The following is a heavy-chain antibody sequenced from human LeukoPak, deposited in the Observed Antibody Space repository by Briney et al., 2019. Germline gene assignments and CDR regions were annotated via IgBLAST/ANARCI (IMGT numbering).Heavy chain of an antibody. J-gene: IGHJ4*02. CDR2: IIPIFGTA. CDR1: GGTFSSYA. D-gene: IGHD3-10*01. CDR3: ARDRGSYYGSGSYYGIFDY. Sequence: SVKLSCKASGGTFSSYAISWVRQAPGQGLEWMGGIIPIFGTATYAQKFQGRVTITTDESTSTAYMELSSLRSEDTAVYYCARDRGSYYGSGSYYGIFDYWGQGTLVTVSS. V-gene: IGHV1-69*05.